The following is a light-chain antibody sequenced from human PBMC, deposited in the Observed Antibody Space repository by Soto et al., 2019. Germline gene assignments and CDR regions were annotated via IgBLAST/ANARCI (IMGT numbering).Light chain of an antibody. Sequence: QSVRTQPASVSGSPGHSITISCTGTSSDVAGYKYVSWYQQHPGKAPKLMIYDVSNRPSGVSDRFSGSNSANTASLTISALQAEDEADYYCSSYTSSSTYVFGTGTKVNVL. V-gene: IGLV2-14*01. CDR1: SSDVAGYKY. CDR2: DVS. CDR3: SSYTSSSTYV. J-gene: IGLJ1*01.